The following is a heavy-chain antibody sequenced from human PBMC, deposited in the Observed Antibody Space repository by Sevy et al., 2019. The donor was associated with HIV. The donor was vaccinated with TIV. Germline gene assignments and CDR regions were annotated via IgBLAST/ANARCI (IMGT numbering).Heavy chain of an antibody. CDR3: ASFNYYDSSGSDDAFDI. J-gene: IGHJ3*02. D-gene: IGHD3-22*01. CDR1: GGTFSSYA. Sequence: ASVKVSCKASGGTFSSYAISWVRQAPGQGLEWMGGIIPIFGTANYAQKFQGRVTITADESTSTAYMELSSLRSEDTAVYYCASFNYYDSSGSDDAFDIWGQGTMVIVSS. V-gene: IGHV1-69*13. CDR2: IIPIFGTA.